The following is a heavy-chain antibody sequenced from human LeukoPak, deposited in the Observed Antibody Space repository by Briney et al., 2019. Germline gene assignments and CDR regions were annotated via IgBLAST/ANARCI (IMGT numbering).Heavy chain of an antibody. J-gene: IGHJ6*03. CDR1: GYTFTSYG. D-gene: IGHD6-6*01. V-gene: IGHV1-18*01. Sequence: EASVKVSCKASGYTFTSYGISWVRQAPGQWLEWMGWISAYNGNTNYAQKLQGRVTMTTDTSTSTAYMELRSLRSDDTAVYYCAREGIAARRSRYMDVWGKGTTVTVSS. CDR3: AREGIAARRSRYMDV. CDR2: ISAYNGNT.